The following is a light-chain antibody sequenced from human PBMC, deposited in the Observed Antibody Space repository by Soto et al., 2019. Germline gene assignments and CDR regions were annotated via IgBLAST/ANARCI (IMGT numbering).Light chain of an antibody. V-gene: IGKV3-20*01. CDR3: QQYVYSPPR. Sequence: EIVLTQSPGTLSLSPGERATLSCRASQIVSSSYLAWYQQKPGQAPRLLIYGASSRATGIPDRFSGRGSGTDFALTISRLEPEDFAVYYCQQYVYSPPRFGPWTKVDLK. CDR1: QIVSSSY. J-gene: IGKJ3*01. CDR2: GAS.